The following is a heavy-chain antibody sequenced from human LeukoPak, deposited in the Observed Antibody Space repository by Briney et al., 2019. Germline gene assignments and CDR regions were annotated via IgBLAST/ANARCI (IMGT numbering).Heavy chain of an antibody. D-gene: IGHD6-6*01. J-gene: IGHJ4*02. Sequence: PGGSLRLSCAASGFTFSSAWMSWVRQAPGKGLEWVGRIKSKTDGGTTDYAAPVKGRFTISRDDSKNTLYLQMNSLKTEDTAVYYCTTDPPPYSSSPYYFDYWGQGTLVTVSS. CDR1: GFTFSSAW. CDR3: TTDPPPYSSSPYYFDY. CDR2: IKSKTDGGTT. V-gene: IGHV3-15*01.